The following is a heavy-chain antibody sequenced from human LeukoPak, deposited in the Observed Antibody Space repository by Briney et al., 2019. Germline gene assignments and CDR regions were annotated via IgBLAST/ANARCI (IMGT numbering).Heavy chain of an antibody. Sequence: KTSETLSLTCTVSGGSISSYYWSWIRQPPGKGLEWIGYIYHTGGTSYNPSLKGRVTISVDTSKNQFSLKLSSVTAADTAVYYCARDRDIVVVPAAMHGMDVWGQGTTVTVSS. CDR2: IYHTGGT. CDR1: GGSISSYY. D-gene: IGHD2-2*01. V-gene: IGHV4-59*12. CDR3: ARDRDIVVVPAAMHGMDV. J-gene: IGHJ6*02.